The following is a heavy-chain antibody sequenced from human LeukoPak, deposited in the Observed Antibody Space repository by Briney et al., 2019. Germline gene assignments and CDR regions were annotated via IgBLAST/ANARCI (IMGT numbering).Heavy chain of an antibody. CDR3: ARVVGYSSSWSDY. CDR2: INHSGST. CDR1: GGSFSGYY. V-gene: IGHV4-34*01. Sequence: PSETLSLTCAVYGGSFSGYYWSWIRQPPGKGLEWIGEINHSGSTNYSPSLKSRVTISVDTSKNQFSLKLSSVTAADTAVYYCARVVGYSSSWSDYWGQGTLVTVSS. D-gene: IGHD6-13*01. J-gene: IGHJ4*02.